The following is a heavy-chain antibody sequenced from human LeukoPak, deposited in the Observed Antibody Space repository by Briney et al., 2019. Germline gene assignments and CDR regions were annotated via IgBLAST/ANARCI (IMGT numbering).Heavy chain of an antibody. CDR3: ARVPGSTPTFIDY. V-gene: IGHV4-61*01. CDR2: IYYSGST. Sequence: SETLSLTCTVSGGSVSSGSYYWSWIRQPPGKGLEWIGYIYYSGSTNYNPSLKSRVTISVDTSKNQFSLKLSSVTAADTAVYYCARVPGSTPTFIDYWGQGTLVTVSS. D-gene: IGHD2/OR15-2a*01. CDR1: GGSVSSGSYY. J-gene: IGHJ4*02.